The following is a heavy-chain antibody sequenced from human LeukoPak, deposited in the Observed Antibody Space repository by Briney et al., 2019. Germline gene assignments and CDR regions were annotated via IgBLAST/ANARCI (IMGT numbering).Heavy chain of an antibody. Sequence: GGSLRLSCAASGFTFSSYAMHWVRQAPGRGLEWVAVISYDGSNKYYADSVKGRFTISRDNSKNTLYLQMNGLRAEDTAVYYCARESYDSSGYYFTPYYYYGMDVWGQGTTVTVSS. CDR3: ARESYDSSGYYFTPYYYYGMDV. D-gene: IGHD3-22*01. V-gene: IGHV3-30*04. CDR1: GFTFSSYA. J-gene: IGHJ6*02. CDR2: ISYDGSNK.